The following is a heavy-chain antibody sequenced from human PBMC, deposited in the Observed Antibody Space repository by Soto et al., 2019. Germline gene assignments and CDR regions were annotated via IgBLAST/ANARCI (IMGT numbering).Heavy chain of an antibody. V-gene: IGHV4-59*08. CDR1: GGSISSYY. Sequence: QVQLQESGPGLVKPSETLSLTCTVSGGSISSYYWSWIRQPPGKGLEWIGYIYYSGRTNYNTSLKSRVTISVDTSKNQLSLKLSSVTAADTAVYYCARRYGYYFDYWGQGTLVTVSS. J-gene: IGHJ4*02. D-gene: IGHD4-17*01. CDR3: ARRYGYYFDY. CDR2: IYYSGRT.